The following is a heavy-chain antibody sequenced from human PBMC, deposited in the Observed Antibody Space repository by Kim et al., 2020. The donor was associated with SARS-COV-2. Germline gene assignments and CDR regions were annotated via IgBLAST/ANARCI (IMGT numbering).Heavy chain of an antibody. V-gene: IGHV4-39*07. J-gene: IGHJ3*02. CDR2: IYYSGSI. CDR3: AIVVVITDAFDI. CDR1: GGSISSSSYY. D-gene: IGHD3-22*01. Sequence: SETLSLTCTVSGGSISSSSYYWGWIRQPPGKGLEWIGSIYYSGSIYYNPSLKSRVTISVDTSKNQFSLKLSSVTAADTAVYYCAIVVVITDAFDIWGQGTMVTVSS.